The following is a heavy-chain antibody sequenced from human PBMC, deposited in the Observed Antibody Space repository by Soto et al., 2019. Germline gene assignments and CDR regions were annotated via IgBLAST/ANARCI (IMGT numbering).Heavy chain of an antibody. D-gene: IGHD1-7*01. CDR3: GRGRSGELVVFY. J-gene: IGHJ4*02. CDR1: GYTFTGYY. V-gene: IGHV1-2*02. Sequence: QVPLVQSGAEVKKPGASVKVSCQASGYTFTGYYMHWVRQAPGQGLEWMGWINPNSGGTNYAQKFQGRVTMTRDTSISTVYLDLSNLSPDDTAVYYCGRGRSGELVVFYWGQGTLVTVYS. CDR2: INPNSGGT.